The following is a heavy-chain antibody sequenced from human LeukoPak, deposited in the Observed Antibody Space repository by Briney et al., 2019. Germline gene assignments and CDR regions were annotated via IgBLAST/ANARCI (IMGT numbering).Heavy chain of an antibody. D-gene: IGHD2-15*01. CDR3: ARHRLNIVVVVASTYFWFDP. Sequence: SETLSLTCTVSGGSISNSIYYWGWIRQPPGKGLEWIGSIYYSGSTYFNPSLKGRVTISVDTSKNQFSLNLSSVTAADTAVYYCARHRLNIVVVVASTYFWFDPWGQGTLVTVSS. CDR1: GGSISNSIYY. CDR2: IYYSGST. J-gene: IGHJ5*02. V-gene: IGHV4-39*01.